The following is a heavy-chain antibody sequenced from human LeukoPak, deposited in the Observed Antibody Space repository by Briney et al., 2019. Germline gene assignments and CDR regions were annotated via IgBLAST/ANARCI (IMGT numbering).Heavy chain of an antibody. J-gene: IGHJ4*02. CDR2: ISYDGSNK. CDR1: GFTFSSYG. CDR3: AKDRHTVTTFDY. V-gene: IGHV3-30*18. Sequence: PGGSLRLSCAASGFTFSSYGMHWVRQAPGKGLEWVAVISYDGSNKYYADSVKGRFTISRDNSKNTLYLQMNSLRAEDTAVYYCAKDRHTVTTFDYWGQGTLVTVSS. D-gene: IGHD4-11*01.